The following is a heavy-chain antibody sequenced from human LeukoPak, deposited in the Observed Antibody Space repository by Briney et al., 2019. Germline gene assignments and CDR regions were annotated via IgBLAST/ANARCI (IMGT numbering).Heavy chain of an antibody. D-gene: IGHD3-16*01. CDR2: INPSGGST. CDR3: AIFAGGGMGAFDI. Sequence: INPSGGSTSYAQKFQGRVTMTRDTSTSTVYMELSSLRSEDTAVYYCAIFAGGGMGAFDIWGQGTMVTISS. V-gene: IGHV1-46*01. J-gene: IGHJ3*02.